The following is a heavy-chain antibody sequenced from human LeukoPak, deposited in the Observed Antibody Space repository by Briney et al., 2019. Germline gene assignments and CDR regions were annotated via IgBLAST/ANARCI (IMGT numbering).Heavy chain of an antibody. Sequence: ASVKVSCKASGATFSSYAISWVRQAPGQGLEWMGGIIPIFGTTNYAHKFQGRVTITTDESTSTAYMELSSLRSEDTAVYYCARSEGKYYYDSRAYCFDYWGQGTLVTVSS. CDR3: ARSEGKYYYDSRAYCFDY. V-gene: IGHV1-69*05. CDR1: GATFSSYA. J-gene: IGHJ4*02. CDR2: IIPIFGTT. D-gene: IGHD3-22*01.